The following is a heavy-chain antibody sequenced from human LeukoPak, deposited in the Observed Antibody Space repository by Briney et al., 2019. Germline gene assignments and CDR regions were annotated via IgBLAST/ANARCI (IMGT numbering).Heavy chain of an antibody. Sequence: PSETLPLTCTVSGGSISSYYWSWIRQPPGKGLEWIGYIYTSGSTNYNPSLKSRVTISVDTSKNQFFLKLSSVTAADTAVYYCARLGSSSHADYYYYMDVWGKGTTVTVSS. V-gene: IGHV4-4*09. D-gene: IGHD6-6*01. CDR3: ARLGSSSHADYYYYMDV. CDR2: IYTSGST. J-gene: IGHJ6*03. CDR1: GGSISSYY.